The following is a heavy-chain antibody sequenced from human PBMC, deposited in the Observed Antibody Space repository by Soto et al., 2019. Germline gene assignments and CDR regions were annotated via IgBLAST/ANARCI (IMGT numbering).Heavy chain of an antibody. CDR2: ISGRGGSI. Sequence: EVQLLESGGGLVQPVGSLTLSCAASGFTFSSNSMSWVRQAPGKGLEWVSGISGRGGSIYYANSVKGRFTISRDNSNDVLYLQIYSLRAEDTAVYFCAKSRGDSWTTYYFDNWGQGTLVAVSS. CDR3: AKSRGDSWTTYYFDN. V-gene: IGHV3-23*01. J-gene: IGHJ4*02. D-gene: IGHD1-1*01. CDR1: GFTFSSNS.